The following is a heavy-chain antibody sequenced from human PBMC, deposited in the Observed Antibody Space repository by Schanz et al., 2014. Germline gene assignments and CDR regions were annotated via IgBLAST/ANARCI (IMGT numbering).Heavy chain of an antibody. CDR2: ISSGGGRT. V-gene: IGHV3-23*01. CDR3: GRDALFYLFDY. D-gene: IGHD3-10*02. Sequence: EVQLLESGGGLVQPGGSLRLSCASSGFSFTTYAMSWVRQAPGKGLEWVSSISSGGGRTYYADSVKGRFTISRDNSKNARNHQMGSRSAEATADYCGGRDALFYLFDYWGQGALVTVSS. J-gene: IGHJ4*02. CDR1: GFSFTTYA.